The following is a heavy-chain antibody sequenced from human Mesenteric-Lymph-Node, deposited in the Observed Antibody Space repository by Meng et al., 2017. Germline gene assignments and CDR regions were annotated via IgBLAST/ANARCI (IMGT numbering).Heavy chain of an antibody. J-gene: IGHJ5*02. V-gene: IGHV4-4*02. D-gene: IGHD3-22*01. Sequence: SETLSLTCAVSGGSISSSNWWSWVRQPPGKGLEWIGEIYHSGSTNYNPSLKSRVTISVDKSKNQFSLKLSSVTAADTAVYYCARDHPVDYYDSSGYYPNWFDPWGQGTLVTVSS. CDR1: GGSISSSNW. CDR2: IYHSGST. CDR3: ARDHPVDYYDSSGYYPNWFDP.